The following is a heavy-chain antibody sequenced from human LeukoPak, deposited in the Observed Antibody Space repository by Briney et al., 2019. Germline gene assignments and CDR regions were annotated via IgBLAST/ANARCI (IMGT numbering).Heavy chain of an antibody. V-gene: IGHV4-39*07. J-gene: IGHJ4*02. Sequence: PSETLSLTCTVSGGSISRSTYYWGWIRQPPGKGLEWIGSIYYSGSTYYNPSLKSRVTISVDTSKNQFSLKLSSVTAADTAVYYCAREKWEDYYDSSGYYSRVQYSDYWGQGTLVTVSS. CDR1: GGSISRSTYY. CDR3: AREKWEDYYDSSGYYSRVQYSDY. CDR2: IYYSGST. D-gene: IGHD3-22*01.